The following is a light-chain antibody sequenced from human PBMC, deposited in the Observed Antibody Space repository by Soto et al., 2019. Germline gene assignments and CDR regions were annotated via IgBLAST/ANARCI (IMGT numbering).Light chain of an antibody. J-gene: IGKJ5*01. V-gene: IGKV1-9*01. CDR2: AAS. CDR1: QGISSY. CDR3: QQLNSYPT. Sequence: DIQLTQSPSFLSASVGDRVTITCRASQGISSYLAWYQQKPGKAPKLLIYAASTLQSGVPSRFRGSGSGTEFTLTLSSLQPEDFATYYCQQLNSYPTFGQGTRLEIK.